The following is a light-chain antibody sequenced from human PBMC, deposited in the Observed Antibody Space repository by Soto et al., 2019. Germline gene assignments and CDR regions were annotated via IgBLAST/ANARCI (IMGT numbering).Light chain of an antibody. CDR2: DNS. Sequence: QSVLTQPPSVSAAPGQKVTISCSGSSSNIGKNSVSWYQQLPGTAPKFLIYDNSKRPSGIPDRFSGSKSGTSATLDITGLQTGDEADYYCTTWDSSLSAGVFGGGTKVTVL. CDR1: SSNIGKNS. V-gene: IGLV1-51*01. J-gene: IGLJ2*01. CDR3: TTWDSSLSAGV.